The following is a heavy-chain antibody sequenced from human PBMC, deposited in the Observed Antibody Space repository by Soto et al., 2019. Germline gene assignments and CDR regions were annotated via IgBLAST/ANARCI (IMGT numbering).Heavy chain of an antibody. Sequence: GGSLRLSCAASGFTFSSYAMHWVRQAPGKGLEWVAVISYDGSNKYYADSVKGRFTISRDNSKNTLYLQMNSLRAEDTAVYYCAREELDDYGDYSLPYWGQGTLVTVSS. J-gene: IGHJ4*02. V-gene: IGHV3-30-3*01. CDR3: AREELDDYGDYSLPY. D-gene: IGHD4-17*01. CDR2: ISYDGSNK. CDR1: GFTFSSYA.